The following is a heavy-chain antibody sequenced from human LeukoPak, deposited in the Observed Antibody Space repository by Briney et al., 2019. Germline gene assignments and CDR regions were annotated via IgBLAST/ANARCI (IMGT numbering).Heavy chain of an antibody. CDR2: INPNSGGT. J-gene: IGHJ6*03. D-gene: IGHD6-6*01. CDR1: GYSFNNYA. V-gene: IGHV1-2*02. CDR3: ARGSSSGGYYYYYYYMDV. Sequence: ASVEVSCKASGYSFNNYAIIWVRQAPGQGLEWMGWINPNSGGTNYAQKFQGRVTMTRDTSISTAYMELSRLRSDDTAVYYCARGSSSGGYYYYYYYMDVWGKGTTVTVSS.